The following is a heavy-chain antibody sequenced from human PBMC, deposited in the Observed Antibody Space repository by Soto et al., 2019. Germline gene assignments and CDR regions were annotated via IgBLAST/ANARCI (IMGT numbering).Heavy chain of an antibody. J-gene: IGHJ5*02. CDR2: IYYRGLS. CDR3: PTEFSSYYHFRRSYKNNRLDP. D-gene: IGHD3-3*01. Sequence: SETLSLPCAVSANSISSGYYWGWIRQPPGQGLEWIGSIYYRGLSCYTPSLKGRFTISVDTSKIQLSLNLSSVTAAHTAVYYSPTEFSSYYHFRRSYKNNRLDPMDQGPM. CDR1: ANSISSGYY. V-gene: IGHV4-38-2*02.